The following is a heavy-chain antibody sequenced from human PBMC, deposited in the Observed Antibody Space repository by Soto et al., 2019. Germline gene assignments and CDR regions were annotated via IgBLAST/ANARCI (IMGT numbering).Heavy chain of an antibody. CDR2: IKQDGSEK. CDR3: ARDAGVYSSSWYDYYYYYYMDG. J-gene: IGHJ6*03. Sequence: GGSLRLSCAASGFTFSSYWMSWVRQAPGKGLEWVANIKQDGSEKYYVDSVKGRFTISRDNAKNSLYLQMNSLRAEDTAVYYCARDAGVYSSSWYDYYYYYYMDGWGKGTTVTVSS. V-gene: IGHV3-7*01. D-gene: IGHD6-13*01. CDR1: GFTFSSYW.